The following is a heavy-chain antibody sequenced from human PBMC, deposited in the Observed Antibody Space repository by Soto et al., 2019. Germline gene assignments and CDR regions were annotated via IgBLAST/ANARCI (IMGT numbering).Heavy chain of an antibody. CDR1: GFTFSSYA. Sequence: GGSLRLSCAASGFTFSSYAMSWVRQAPGKGLEWVSAISGSGGSTYYADSVKGRFTISRDNSKNTLYLQMNSLRAEDTAVYYCAKDLVGGYCTNGVCYKDWFDPWGQGTLVTVSS. CDR3: AKDLVGGYCTNGVCYKDWFDP. CDR2: ISGSGGST. D-gene: IGHD2-8*01. V-gene: IGHV3-23*01. J-gene: IGHJ5*02.